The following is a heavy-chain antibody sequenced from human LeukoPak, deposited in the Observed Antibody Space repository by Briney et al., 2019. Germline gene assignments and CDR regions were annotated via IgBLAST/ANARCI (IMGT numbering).Heavy chain of an antibody. J-gene: IGHJ5*02. V-gene: IGHV3-21*01. Sequence: PGGSLRLSCAASGFTFSSYSMNWVRQAPGKGLEGVSSISSSSSYIYYADSVKGRFTISRDNAKKSLYLQMNSLRAEDTAVYYCARDQAGYYYDSSGYYPNWFDPWGQGTVVTVSS. CDR3: ARDQAGYYYDSSGYYPNWFDP. D-gene: IGHD3-22*01. CDR2: ISSSSSYI. CDR1: GFTFSSYS.